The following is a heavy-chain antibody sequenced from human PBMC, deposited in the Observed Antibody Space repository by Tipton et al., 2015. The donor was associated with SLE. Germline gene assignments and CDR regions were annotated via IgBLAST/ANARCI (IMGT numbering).Heavy chain of an antibody. CDR2: MKEDGSEK. V-gene: IGHV3-7*01. D-gene: IGHD2-15*01. CDR1: GFTFSNSW. Sequence: SLRLSCTASGFTFSNSWMSWVRQAPGKGLEWVANMKEDGSEKKYVDSVKGRFTISRDNAKNSLYLEMNSLRVEDTAVYYCAREGYCSGGSCLLDYWGQGTLVTVSS. J-gene: IGHJ4*02. CDR3: AREGYCSGGSCLLDY.